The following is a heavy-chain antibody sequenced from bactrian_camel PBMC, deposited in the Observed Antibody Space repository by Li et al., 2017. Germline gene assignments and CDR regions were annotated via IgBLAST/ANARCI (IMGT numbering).Heavy chain of an antibody. V-gene: IGHV3S55*01. D-gene: IGHD5*01. CDR2: IESDGST. CDR3: GAGVLVFGLVT. CDR1: GDTIGRYC. J-gene: IGHJ6*01. Sequence: HVQLVESGGGSVQVGGSLTLSRVASGDTIGRYCMGWFRQIPDREREGVAGIESDGSTSYADSVKGRFAISTDNAKNTLYLQLNSLKTEDTAIYYCGAGVLVFGLVTGARGPRSPSP.